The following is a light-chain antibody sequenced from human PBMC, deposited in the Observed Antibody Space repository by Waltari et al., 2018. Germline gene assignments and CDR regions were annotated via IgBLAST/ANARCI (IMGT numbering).Light chain of an antibody. Sequence: NFMLTQPHSVSESPGTTVTIPCTRNRGSIAGNFVQWFQQRPGSAPTTVIYEDNKRPSGVPDRISGSIDSSSKSASLSISGLKTEDEADYYCQSYDRANQVFGGGTKLTVL. CDR2: EDN. J-gene: IGLJ3*02. CDR1: RGSIAGNF. V-gene: IGLV6-57*03. CDR3: QSYDRANQV.